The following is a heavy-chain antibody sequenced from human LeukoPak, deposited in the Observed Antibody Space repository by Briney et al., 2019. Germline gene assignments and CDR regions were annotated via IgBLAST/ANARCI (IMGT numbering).Heavy chain of an antibody. D-gene: IGHD3-16*01. CDR1: GFSFSNYA. CDR2: ISGRDGST. V-gene: IGHV3-23*01. CDR3: AKSGGVRFYP. Sequence: PGGSLGLSCAASGFSFSNYAMSWVRQAPGKGLEWVSAISGRDGSTYYAGSVKGRFTISRDNSKNTLYLQMNSLRGEDTAVYYCAKSGGVRFYPWGQGTLVTVSS. J-gene: IGHJ5*02.